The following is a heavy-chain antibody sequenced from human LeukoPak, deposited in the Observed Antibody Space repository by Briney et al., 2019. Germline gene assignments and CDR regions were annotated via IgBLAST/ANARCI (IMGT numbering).Heavy chain of an antibody. V-gene: IGHV2-5*01. CDR1: GFSLTTSGVG. CDR3: ARRLEPHPFGYYFDY. CDR2: IYWNDDK. D-gene: IGHD1-14*01. J-gene: IGHJ4*02. Sequence: SGPTLVNPTQTLTLTCTLSGFSLTTSGVGVGWIRQPPGKAVEWLALIYWNDDKRYSPSLKSRVTIIKDTSKNQVLLTMTNMDPVDIATYYCARRLEPHPFGYYFDYWGQGTLVAVSS.